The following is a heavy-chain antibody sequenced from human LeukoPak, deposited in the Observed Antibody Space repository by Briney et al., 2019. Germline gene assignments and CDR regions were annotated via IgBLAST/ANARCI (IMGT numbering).Heavy chain of an antibody. Sequence: SETLSLTCAVSGGSISSGGYSWSWIRQPPGKGLEWIGYIYHSESTYYNPSLKSRVTISVDRSKNQFSLKLSSVTAADTAVYYCARVDYDSSGYYFDYWGQGTLVTVSS. CDR2: IYHSEST. CDR3: ARVDYDSSGYYFDY. V-gene: IGHV4-30-2*01. CDR1: GGSISSGGYS. D-gene: IGHD3-22*01. J-gene: IGHJ4*02.